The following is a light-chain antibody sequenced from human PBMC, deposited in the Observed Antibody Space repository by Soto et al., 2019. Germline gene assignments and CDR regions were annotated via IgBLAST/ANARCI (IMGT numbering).Light chain of an antibody. CDR3: QFYDSSLSGSVV. CDR1: SSNIGAGYD. Sequence: QSVLTQPPSVSGAPGQRVTISCTGSSSNIGAGYDVHWYQQLPGTAPKLLIYGNSNRPSGVPDRFSGSKSGTSASLAITGLQVEDEADYYCQFYDSSLSGSVVFGGGTKVTVL. J-gene: IGLJ2*01. V-gene: IGLV1-40*01. CDR2: GNS.